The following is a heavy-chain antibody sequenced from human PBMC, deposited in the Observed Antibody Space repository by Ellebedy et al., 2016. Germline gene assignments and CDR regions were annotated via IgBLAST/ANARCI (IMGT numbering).Heavy chain of an antibody. CDR2: IRGNGGNT. CDR1: GFTFSAYA. J-gene: IGHJ4*02. Sequence: GGSLRLXXAASGFTFSAYAMSWVRQAPGKGPEWVSSIRGNGGNTYYTYSVEGRFTISRDNAKNSLYLQMNSLRAEDTAVYYCARLPGLNEAFDYWGQGTLVTVSS. V-gene: IGHV3-23*01. D-gene: IGHD2-21*02. CDR3: ARLPGLNEAFDY.